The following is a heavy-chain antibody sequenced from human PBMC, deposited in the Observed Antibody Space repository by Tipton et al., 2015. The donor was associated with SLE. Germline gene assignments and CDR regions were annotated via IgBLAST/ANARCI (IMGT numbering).Heavy chain of an antibody. CDR1: GYTFNNNG. Sequence: QLVQSGAEVKKPGASVKVSCKASGYTFNNNGISWARQAPGQGLEWMGWISAYNGNTNFAQKVQGRVTMTTDTSTSTAYVELRSLRADDTAVDYCAIAVAGTLFFAHWGQGTLVTVSS. V-gene: IGHV1-18*01. CDR2: ISAYNGNT. D-gene: IGHD6-19*01. CDR3: AIAVAGTLFFAH. J-gene: IGHJ4*02.